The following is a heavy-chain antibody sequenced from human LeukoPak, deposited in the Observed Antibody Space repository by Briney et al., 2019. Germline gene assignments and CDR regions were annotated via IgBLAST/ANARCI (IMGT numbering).Heavy chain of an antibody. V-gene: IGHV3-30*18. CDR3: AKDSGYSSGWPPAEYFQH. Sequence: PGGSLRLSCAASVFTFSSYGMHGVRQAPGKGVEGVAVISYDGSNKYYADSVKGRFTISRDNSKNTLYLQMNSLRAEDTAVYYCAKDSGYSSGWPPAEYFQHWGQGTLVTVSS. J-gene: IGHJ1*01. D-gene: IGHD6-19*01. CDR1: VFTFSSYG. CDR2: ISYDGSNK.